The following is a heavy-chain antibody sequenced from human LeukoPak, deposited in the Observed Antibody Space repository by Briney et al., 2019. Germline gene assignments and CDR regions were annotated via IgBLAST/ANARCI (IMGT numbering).Heavy chain of an antibody. V-gene: IGHV4-34*01. Sequence: SSDTLSLPCAVYGQFYRVYYWRCISQPPGKGLEWIGEINHSGSTNYNPYLKSRVTISVDTSKNQFSLKLSSVTAADTAVYYCARGHPEPFDYWGQGTLVTVSS. J-gene: IGHJ4*02. CDR3: ARGHPEPFDY. CDR1: GQFYRVYY. CDR2: INHSGST.